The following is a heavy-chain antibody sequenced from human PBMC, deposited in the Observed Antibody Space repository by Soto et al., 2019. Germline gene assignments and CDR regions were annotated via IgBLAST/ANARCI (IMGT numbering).Heavy chain of an antibody. CDR1: GVPFCSYS. J-gene: IGHJ5*02. CDR3: ARDRYDFWTPNNWFDP. CDR2: ISSSSSYI. Sequence: GGSLRLSCAASGVPFCSYSMNWVRQAPGKGLEWVSSISSSSSYIYYADSVKGRFTISRDNAKNSLYLQMNSLRAEDTAVYYCARDRYDFWTPNNWFDPWGQGTLVTVSS. V-gene: IGHV3-21*01. D-gene: IGHD3-3*01.